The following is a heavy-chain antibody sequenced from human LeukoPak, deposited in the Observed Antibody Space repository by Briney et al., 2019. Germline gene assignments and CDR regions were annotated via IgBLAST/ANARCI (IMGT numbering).Heavy chain of an antibody. CDR1: GGSISNYY. D-gene: IGHD6-25*01. CDR2: NYSSGTT. J-gene: IGHJ6*02. Sequence: SETLSLTCNVSGGSISNYYWTWIRQPAGKGLEWIGRNYSSGTTTYNPSLKSRVAMSVDTSRNQFSLKLNSVTAADTAVYYCARVSPIAAAGSSYYYAIDVWAKGPRSPPP. CDR3: ARVSPIAAAGSSYYYAIDV. V-gene: IGHV4-4*07.